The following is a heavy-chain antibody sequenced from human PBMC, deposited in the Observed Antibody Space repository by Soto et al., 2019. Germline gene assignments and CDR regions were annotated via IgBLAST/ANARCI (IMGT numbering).Heavy chain of an antibody. Sequence: GGSLRLSCAASGFTFSSFGMHWVRQAPGKGLEWVAVISYDGSDKYYADSVKGRFTISRDNSKNTLYLQMNSLIIEDTAVYYCARVSAREYYYGMDVWGQGTTVTVSS. J-gene: IGHJ6*02. CDR1: GFTFSSFG. CDR2: ISYDGSDK. D-gene: IGHD3-10*01. V-gene: IGHV3-30*03. CDR3: ARVSAREYYYGMDV.